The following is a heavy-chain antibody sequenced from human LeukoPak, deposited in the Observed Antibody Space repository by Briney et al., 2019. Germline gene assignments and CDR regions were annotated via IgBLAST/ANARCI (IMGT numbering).Heavy chain of an antibody. D-gene: IGHD6-19*01. CDR1: GGSISSSSYY. CDR2: IYYSGST. J-gene: IGHJ4*02. CDR3: ARVRSVAVAGTGPDY. Sequence: PSETLSLTCTVSGGSISSSSYYWGWIRQPPGTGLEWIGSIYYSGSTYYNPSLKSRVTISVNTSKNQFSLKLSSVTAADTAVYYCARVRSVAVAGTGPDYWGQGTLVTVSS. V-gene: IGHV4-39*07.